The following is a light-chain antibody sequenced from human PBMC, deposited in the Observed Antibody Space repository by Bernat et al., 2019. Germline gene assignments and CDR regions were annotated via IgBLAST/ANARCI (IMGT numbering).Light chain of an antibody. J-gene: IGLJ1*01. Sequence: FVLTQPPSVSVSPGQTATIACSGTNFENKYVCWDQQKTGQAPVLIIYQDKRRPSGIPERFSGSSSGNTATLTIGGTKPVDEADYYCQTWDSKTDVFGTGTKVSVL. CDR1: NFENKY. V-gene: IGLV3-1*01. CDR3: QTWDSKTDV. CDR2: QDK.